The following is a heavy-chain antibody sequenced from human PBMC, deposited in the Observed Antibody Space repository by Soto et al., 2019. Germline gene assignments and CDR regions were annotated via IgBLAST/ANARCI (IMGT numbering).Heavy chain of an antibody. Sequence: EVQLVETGGGLIQPGGSPRLSCAASAFSLSNYWMSWVRQAPGKGLEWVANIKQDGSEKYYVDSVKGRFTISRDNAKNLLYLQMNSLGAEDTAVYYCARSSGAAFDYWGQGTLVTVSS. D-gene: IGHD3-22*01. J-gene: IGHJ4*02. V-gene: IGHV3-7*01. CDR1: AFSLSNYW. CDR2: IKQDGSEK. CDR3: ARSSGAAFDY.